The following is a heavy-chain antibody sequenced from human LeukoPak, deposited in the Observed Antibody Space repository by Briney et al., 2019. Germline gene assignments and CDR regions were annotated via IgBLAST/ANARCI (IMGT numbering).Heavy chain of an antibody. CDR1: RFTFTSYS. Sequence: GGSLRLSCAASRFTFTSYSMNWVRQAPGKGLEWVSTISGSGGSTYYADSVKGRFTISRDNSKNTLYLQMNSLRAEDTAVYYCAKHLGYSSNCPDYWGQGTLVIVSS. CDR2: ISGSGGST. J-gene: IGHJ4*02. D-gene: IGHD6-13*01. CDR3: AKHLGYSSNCPDY. V-gene: IGHV3-23*01.